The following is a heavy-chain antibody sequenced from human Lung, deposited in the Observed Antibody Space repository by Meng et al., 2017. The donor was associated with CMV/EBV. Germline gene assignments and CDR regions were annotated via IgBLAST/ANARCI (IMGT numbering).Heavy chain of an antibody. Sequence: QLQESGPGLVKPSGTLSLPCAVARGSISISTWWSWVRQPPGKGLEWIGEIYHSGGTTYNPSLRGPVTISLDKSKNQFSLTLRSVTAADTAVYYCARDPYATGWAGWGQGTLVTVSS. J-gene: IGHJ4*02. V-gene: IGHV4-4*02. CDR1: RGSISISTW. CDR3: ARDPYATGWAG. CDR2: IYHSGGT. D-gene: IGHD6-19*01.